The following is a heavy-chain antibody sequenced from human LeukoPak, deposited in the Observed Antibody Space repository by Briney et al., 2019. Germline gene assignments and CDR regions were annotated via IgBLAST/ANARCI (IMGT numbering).Heavy chain of an antibody. CDR2: IIPIFGTA. CDR1: GGTFSSYA. J-gene: IGHJ5*02. V-gene: IGHV1-69*05. Sequence: RASVKVSCKASGGTFSSYAISWVRQAPGQGLERMGGIIPIFGTANYAQKFQGRVTITTDESTSTAYMELSSLRSVDTAVYYCARGPIGTTDWFDPWGQGTLVTVSS. CDR3: ARGPIGTTDWFDP. D-gene: IGHD1-7*01.